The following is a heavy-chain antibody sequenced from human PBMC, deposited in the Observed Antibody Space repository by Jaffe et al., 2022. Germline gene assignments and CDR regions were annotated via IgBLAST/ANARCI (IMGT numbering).Heavy chain of an antibody. Sequence: QVQLVQSGAEVKKPGASVKVSCKASGYTFTSYYMHWVRQAPGQGLEWMGIINPSGGSTSYAQKFQGRVTMTRDTSTSTVYMELSSLRSEDTAVYYCARAPEPLSGWQGSFDYWGQGTLVTVSS. CDR3: ARAPEPLSGWQGSFDY. V-gene: IGHV1-46*03. CDR2: INPSGGST. CDR1: GYTFTSYY. D-gene: IGHD6-19*01. J-gene: IGHJ4*02.